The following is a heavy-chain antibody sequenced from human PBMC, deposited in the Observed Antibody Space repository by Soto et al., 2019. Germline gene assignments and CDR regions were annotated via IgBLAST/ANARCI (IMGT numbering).Heavy chain of an antibody. J-gene: IGHJ6*02. CDR1: GYTFTGYY. D-gene: IGHD6-6*01. V-gene: IGHV1-2*02. Sequence: QVQLVQSGAEVKKPGASVKVSCKASGYTFTGYYMHWVRQAPGQGLEWMGWINPNSGGTNYAQKFQGRVTMTRDTSISTAYMELSRLRSDDTAVYYCASDQIAARPLDRAKDYYYYGMDVWGQGTTVTVSS. CDR3: ASDQIAARPLDRAKDYYYYGMDV. CDR2: INPNSGGT.